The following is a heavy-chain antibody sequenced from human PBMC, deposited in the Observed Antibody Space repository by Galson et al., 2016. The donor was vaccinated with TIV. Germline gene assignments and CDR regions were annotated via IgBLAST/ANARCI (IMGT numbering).Heavy chain of an antibody. V-gene: IGHV4-39*01. CDR3: ARHIAIPALKRHHFFDP. D-gene: IGHD2-21*01. J-gene: IGHJ5*02. Sequence: LSLTCTVAGGSISKSGYYWGWVRQSPGKGLEWIGSIYDTGTTSYNPSFRTRVTISVDTSKNSFSLRLNSMAAADTATYFCARHIAIPALKRHHFFDPWGQGSLVIVSS. CDR2: IYDTGTT. CDR1: GGSISKSGYY.